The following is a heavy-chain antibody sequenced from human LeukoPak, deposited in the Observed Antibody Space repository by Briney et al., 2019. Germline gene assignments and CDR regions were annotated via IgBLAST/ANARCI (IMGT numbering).Heavy chain of an antibody. D-gene: IGHD3-10*01. CDR1: GYTFTSYG. J-gene: IGHJ6*02. CDR2: ISAYNGNT. CDR3: ASSRIPLITMVRGVITQYYYYYYGMDV. Sequence: ASVKVSCKASGYTFTSYGISWVRQAPGQGLEWMGWISAYNGNTNYAQKLQGRVTMTTDTSTSTAYMELRSLRSDDTAVYYCASSRIPLITMVRGVITQYYYYYYGMDVWGQGTTVTVSS. V-gene: IGHV1-18*01.